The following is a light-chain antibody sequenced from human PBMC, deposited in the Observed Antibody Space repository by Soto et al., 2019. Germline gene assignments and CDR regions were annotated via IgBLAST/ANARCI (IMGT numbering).Light chain of an antibody. CDR2: WAS. CDR3: QQYVNAPQT. CDR1: QSVLYSPNNKNY. J-gene: IGKJ1*01. V-gene: IGKV4-1*01. Sequence: DIVMTQSPDSLAVSLGERATINCKSSQSVLYSPNNKNYLAWYQQKPGQPPKLLVYWASTRESGVPDRFSGSGSETDFTLTINSVQAEDVAVYYCQQYVNAPQTFGQGTKVEIK.